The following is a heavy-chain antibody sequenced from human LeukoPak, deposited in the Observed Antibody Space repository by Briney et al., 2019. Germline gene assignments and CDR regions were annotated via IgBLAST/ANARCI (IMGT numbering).Heavy chain of an antibody. J-gene: IGHJ5*02. CDR1: GYSFTSYW. CDR2: IYPGDSDT. D-gene: IGHD6-19*01. CDR3: ARGPGIAVAGTENWFDP. V-gene: IGHV5-51*01. Sequence: KDGESLKISCKGSGYSFTSYWISWVRQMPGKGLEWMGIIYPGDSDTRYSPSFQGQVTISADKSISTAYLQWSSLKASDTAMYYCARGPGIAVAGTENWFDPWGQGTLVTVSS.